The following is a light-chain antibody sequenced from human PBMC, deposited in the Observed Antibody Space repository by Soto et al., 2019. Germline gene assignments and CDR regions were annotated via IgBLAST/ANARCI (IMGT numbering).Light chain of an antibody. Sequence: DIQMTQSPSSLSASVGDRVTITCQASQDITNFLNWYQQKPGKAPKLLIYAASNLETGVPSRFSGGGSGADSTFTISSLQPEDVATYYCQQYDLLPWTFGQGTKVEIK. CDR3: QQYDLLPWT. CDR1: QDITNF. CDR2: AAS. V-gene: IGKV1-33*01. J-gene: IGKJ1*01.